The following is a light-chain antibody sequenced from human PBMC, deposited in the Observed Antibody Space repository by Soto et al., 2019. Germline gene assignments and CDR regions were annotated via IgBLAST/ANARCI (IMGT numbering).Light chain of an antibody. J-gene: IGKJ5*01. Sequence: DVQMTQTPSSLSGAQGSRVAITFKASQAITKYLNWYQQKPGKAPKLLIFDASNLETGVPSRFSGSGSGTDFTFTISSLQPEDIATYYCQQYDHLPITFAQGTRLEIK. CDR3: QQYDHLPIT. CDR1: QAITKY. CDR2: DAS. V-gene: IGKV1-33*01.